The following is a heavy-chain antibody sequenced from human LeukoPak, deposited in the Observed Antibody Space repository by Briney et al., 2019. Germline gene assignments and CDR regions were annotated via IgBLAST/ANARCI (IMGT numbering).Heavy chain of an antibody. J-gene: IGHJ3*02. CDR1: GFTFSIYE. V-gene: IGHV3-48*03. D-gene: IGHD1-26*01. CDR2: ISSSGRTI. CDR3: ARGGSYLSAFDI. Sequence: GGSLRLSCVASGFTFSIYEMNWVRQAPGKGLEWVSYISSSGRTIYYVDSVKGRFTISRDNAKNSLYLQMNSLRAEDTAVYYCARGGSYLSAFDIWGQGTMVTVSS.